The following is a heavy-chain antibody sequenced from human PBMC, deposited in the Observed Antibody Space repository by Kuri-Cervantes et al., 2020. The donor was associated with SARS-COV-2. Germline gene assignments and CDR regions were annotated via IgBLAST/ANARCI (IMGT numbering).Heavy chain of an antibody. V-gene: IGHV1-69*13. J-gene: IGHJ2*01. CDR2: IIPMFDSL. CDR1: GGTLRHYA. CDR3: VLIKCPYYYDSSGYYGDWYFDL. D-gene: IGHD3-22*01. Sequence: LVKVSCKASGGTLRHYAISWVRQAPGQGLEWMGGIIPMFDSLNYAQKFQGRVTITADESTSTAYMELSSLRSEDTAVYYCVLIKCPYYYDSSGYYGDWYFDLWGRGTLVTVSS.